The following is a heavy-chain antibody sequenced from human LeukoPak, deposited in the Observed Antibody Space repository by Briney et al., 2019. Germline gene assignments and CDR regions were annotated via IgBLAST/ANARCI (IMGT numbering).Heavy chain of an antibody. Sequence: KPSETLSLTCTVSGGSISSYYWSWMRQPVGKGLEWIGRIYTSGSTKYNPSLKSRVTMSVDTSKNQFSLKLSSVTAADTAVYYCARKTTRGWANWFDPWGQGTLVTVSS. CDR1: GGSISSYY. D-gene: IGHD6-19*01. CDR2: IYTSGST. CDR3: ARKTTRGWANWFDP. J-gene: IGHJ5*02. V-gene: IGHV4-4*07.